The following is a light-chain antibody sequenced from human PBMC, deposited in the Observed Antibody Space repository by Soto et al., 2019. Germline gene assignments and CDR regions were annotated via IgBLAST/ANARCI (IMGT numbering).Light chain of an antibody. V-gene: IGKV3-20*01. CDR2: GAS. J-gene: IGKJ3*01. Sequence: EIVMTQSPATLSVSPGERATFSCMASQSVSSNLAWYQQKPGQAPRLLIHGASSRATGIPDRFSGSGSGTDFTLTISRLEPEDVAVYYCQQYGSSPFTFGPGTKVDIK. CDR1: QSVSSN. CDR3: QQYGSSPFT.